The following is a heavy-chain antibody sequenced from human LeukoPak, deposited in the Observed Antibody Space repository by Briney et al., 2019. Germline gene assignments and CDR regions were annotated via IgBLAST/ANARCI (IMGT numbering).Heavy chain of an antibody. Sequence: KPSETLSLTCTVSGGSISSSSYYWGWIRQPPGKGLEWIGSIYYSGSTYYNPSLKSRVTISIDTSKNQFSLKLSSVTAADTAVYYCARGGYDFWSGYYNVGNWFDSWGQGTLVTVSS. CDR3: ARGGYDFWSGYYNVGNWFDS. CDR2: IYYSGST. D-gene: IGHD3-3*01. J-gene: IGHJ5*01. CDR1: GGSISSSSYY. V-gene: IGHV4-39*07.